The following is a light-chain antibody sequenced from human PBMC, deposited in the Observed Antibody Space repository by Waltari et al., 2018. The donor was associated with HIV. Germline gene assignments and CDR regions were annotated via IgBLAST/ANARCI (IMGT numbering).Light chain of an antibody. V-gene: IGLV2-14*01. CDR1: SSDLGGYAY. Sequence: QSALTQPASVSGSLGQSITLSCTGTSSDLGGYAYVSWYQQHPGRAPKLLIFEVANRPSGVSSRFSASKSGNTASLTISGLQAEDEADYYCSSYTSSISLVVFGGGTKLTVL. CDR3: SSYTSSISLVV. CDR2: EVA. J-gene: IGLJ3*02.